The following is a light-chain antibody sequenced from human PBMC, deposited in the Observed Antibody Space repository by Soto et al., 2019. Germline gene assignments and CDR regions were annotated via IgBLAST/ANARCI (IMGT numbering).Light chain of an antibody. Sequence: EIVMTQSPATLSVSPGERATLSCRASQSVTDNLAWYQQKPGQAPRLLIYGASTRATGIPARFSGSGSGTEFTLTISSLQSEDFALYYCQESNNWPYTFGQWTKLEIK. CDR2: GAS. CDR1: QSVTDN. CDR3: QESNNWPYT. J-gene: IGKJ2*01. V-gene: IGKV3-15*01.